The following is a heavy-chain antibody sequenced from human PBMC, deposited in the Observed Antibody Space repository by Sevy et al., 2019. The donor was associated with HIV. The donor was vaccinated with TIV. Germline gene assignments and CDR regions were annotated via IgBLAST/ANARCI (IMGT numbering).Heavy chain of an antibody. CDR1: GFAFTNYFA. CDR2: ISFDGSDK. D-gene: IGHD4-17*01. J-gene: IGHJ6*02. Sequence: GGSLRLSCAASGFAFTNYFAMHWVRQAPGKGLEWVALISFDGSDKYHADSVKGRFTISRDNLKNTLFLQMNSLTTEDTAVYYCARPRANYVDHYFFFAMDVWGQGTTVTVSS. V-gene: IGHV3-30-3*01. CDR3: ARPRANYVDHYFFFAMDV.